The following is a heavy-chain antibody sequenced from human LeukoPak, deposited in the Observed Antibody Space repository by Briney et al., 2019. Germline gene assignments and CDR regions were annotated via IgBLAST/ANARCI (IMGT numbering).Heavy chain of an antibody. CDR3: ARSTYYYDSSGYSDAFDI. Sequence: SETLSLTCAVYGVSFSGYYWSWIRQPPGKGLEWIGETNHSGSTNYNPSLKSRVTISVDTSKNQFSLKLSSVTAADTAVYYCARSTYYYDSSGYSDAFDIWGQGTMVTVSS. CDR1: GVSFSGYY. D-gene: IGHD3-22*01. V-gene: IGHV4-34*01. CDR2: TNHSGST. J-gene: IGHJ3*02.